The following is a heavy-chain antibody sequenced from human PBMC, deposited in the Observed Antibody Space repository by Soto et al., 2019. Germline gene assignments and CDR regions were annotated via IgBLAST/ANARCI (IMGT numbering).Heavy chain of an antibody. V-gene: IGHV3-23*01. CDR1: GFTFSNYA. CDR3: AKDTAAAGPKGY. J-gene: IGHJ4*02. D-gene: IGHD6-13*01. CDR2: ISGSGGST. Sequence: GGSLRLSCAASGFTFSNYAMTWVRQAPGKGLEWVSTISGSGGSTYYADSVKGRFTISRDNSKNTLYLQMNSLRAEDTAVYYCAKDTAAAGPKGYWGQGTIVTVSS.